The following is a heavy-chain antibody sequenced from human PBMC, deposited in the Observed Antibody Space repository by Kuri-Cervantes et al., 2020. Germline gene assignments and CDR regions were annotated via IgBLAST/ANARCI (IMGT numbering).Heavy chain of an antibody. CDR3: ARDLGRGG. D-gene: IGHD3-16*01. CDR2: ISYDGSNK. CDR1: GFTFSSFA. Sequence: GESLKISCAASGFTFSSFAMHWVRQAPGKGLEWVAVISYDGSNKYYADSAKGRFTISRDNSKDTLYLELHSLRAGDTAKYYCARDLGRGGWGQGTLVTVSS. J-gene: IGHJ4*02. V-gene: IGHV3-30-3*01.